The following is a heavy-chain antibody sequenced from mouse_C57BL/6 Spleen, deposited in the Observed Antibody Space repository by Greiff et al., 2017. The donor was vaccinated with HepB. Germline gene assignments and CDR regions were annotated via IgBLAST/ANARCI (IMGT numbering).Heavy chain of an antibody. CDR2: ISSGGDYI. D-gene: IGHD2-1*01. J-gene: IGHJ3*01. CDR3: TKIYYGNYDWFAY. V-gene: IGHV5-9-1*02. Sequence: EVKLMESGEGLVKPGGSLKLSCAASGFTFSSYAMSWVRQTPEKRLEWVAYISSGGDYIYYADTVKGRFTISRDNARNTLYLQMSSLKSEDTAMYYCTKIYYGNYDWFAYWGQVTLVTVSA. CDR1: GFTFSSYA.